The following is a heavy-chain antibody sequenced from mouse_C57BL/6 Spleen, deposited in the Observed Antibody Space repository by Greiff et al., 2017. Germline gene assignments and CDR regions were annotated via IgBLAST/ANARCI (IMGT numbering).Heavy chain of an antibody. CDR1: GFSLTSYG. J-gene: IGHJ2*01. D-gene: IGHD4-1*01. Sequence: VKLMESGPGLVQPSQSLSITCTVSGFSLTSYGVHWVRQSPGKGLEWLGVIWRGGSTGYNAAFMSRLSITKDNSKSQVFFKMNSLQADDTAIYYCAITGTWRNFDYWGQGTTLTVSS. CDR2: IWRGGST. CDR3: AITGTWRNFDY. V-gene: IGHV2-5*01.